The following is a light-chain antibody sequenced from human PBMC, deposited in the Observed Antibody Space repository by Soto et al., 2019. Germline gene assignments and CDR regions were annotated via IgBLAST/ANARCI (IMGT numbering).Light chain of an antibody. V-gene: IGKV1-5*01. CDR1: QSISSW. CDR3: LQDINYPWT. J-gene: IGKJ1*01. Sequence: DIQMTQSPSTLSASVGDRVTITCRASQSISSWLAWYQQKPGKAPKLLIYDASSLESGVPSRFSGSGYGTEFTLAISSLQPEDSATYYCLQDINYPWTFGQGTKVDIK. CDR2: DAS.